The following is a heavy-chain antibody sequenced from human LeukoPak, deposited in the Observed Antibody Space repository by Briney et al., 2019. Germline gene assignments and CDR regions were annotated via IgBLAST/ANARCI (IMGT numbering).Heavy chain of an antibody. CDR2: ISSSGSTI. J-gene: IGHJ3*02. CDR3: AKDLAVAGRGAFDI. CDR1: GFTFSDYY. V-gene: IGHV3-11*04. D-gene: IGHD6-19*01. Sequence: GGSLRLSCAASGFTFSDYYMSWIRQAPGKGLEWVSYISSSGSTIYYADSVKGRFTISRDNSKNTLYLQMNSLRAEDTAVYYCAKDLAVAGRGAFDIWGQGTMVTVSS.